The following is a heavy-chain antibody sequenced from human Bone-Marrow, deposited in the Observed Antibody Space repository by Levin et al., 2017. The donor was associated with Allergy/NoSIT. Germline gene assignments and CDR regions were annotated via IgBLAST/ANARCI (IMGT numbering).Heavy chain of an antibody. V-gene: IGHV3-74*03. D-gene: IGHD2-15*01. Sequence: GESLKISCAASGFTFSNYWMHLVRRVPGKGLVWVSRLAGDGTDILYADSVKGRFTISRDNAQNTLYLAMNSLKAEDTGLYHCARGRRCNSGGCYSGELEPWGQGTLVTVSS. CDR3: ARGRRCNSGGCYSGELEP. CDR2: LAGDGTDI. J-gene: IGHJ5*02. CDR1: GFTFSNYW.